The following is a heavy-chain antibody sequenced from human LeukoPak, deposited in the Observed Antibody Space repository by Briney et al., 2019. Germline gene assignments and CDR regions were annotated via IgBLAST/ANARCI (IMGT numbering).Heavy chain of an antibody. CDR3: VRRKAMN. J-gene: IGHJ4*02. Sequence: PGGSLRLSCAASGFTFSSYAMSWVRQAPGKGLEWVALIKEDGSDKYYVDSVKGRFTISRDNAKNSLYLQMNSLRAEDTAVYYCVRRKAMNWGQGTPVTVSS. CDR1: GFTFSSYA. V-gene: IGHV3-7*01. CDR2: IKEDGSDK.